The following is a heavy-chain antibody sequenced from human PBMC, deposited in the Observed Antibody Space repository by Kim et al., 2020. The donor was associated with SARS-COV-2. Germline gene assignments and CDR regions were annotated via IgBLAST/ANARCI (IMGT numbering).Heavy chain of an antibody. CDR3: ARGPPMGASAQDAFDI. D-gene: IGHD1-26*01. Sequence: SETLSLTCAVSGGSISSSNWWSWVRQPPGKGLEWIGEIYHSGSTNYNPSLKSRVTISVDKSKNQFSLKLSSVTAADTAAYYCARGPPMGASAQDAFDIWGQGKLVTGSS. J-gene: IGHJ3*02. CDR2: IYHSGST. CDR1: GGSISSSNW. V-gene: IGHV4-4*02.